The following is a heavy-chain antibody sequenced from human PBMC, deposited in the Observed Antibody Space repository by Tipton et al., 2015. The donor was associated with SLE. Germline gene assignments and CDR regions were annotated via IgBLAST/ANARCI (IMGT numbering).Heavy chain of an antibody. V-gene: IGHV4-39*07. D-gene: IGHD2/OR15-2a*01. CDR2: LYSRGSA. J-gene: IGHJ4*02. CDR3: AKFVPDSTSVWDD. CDR1: GDSISSGSHW. Sequence: TLSLTCTVSGDSISSGSHWWGWIRQPPGKGPEWIGTLYSRGSAYSNPSLQSRVTISPDTSKNQFFLRVSSVTAADTAVYYCAKFVPDSTSVWDDWGQGTLVTVSS.